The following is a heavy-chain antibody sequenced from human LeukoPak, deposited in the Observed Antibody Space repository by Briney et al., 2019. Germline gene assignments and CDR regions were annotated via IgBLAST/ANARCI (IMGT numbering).Heavy chain of an antibody. CDR1: GGTFSSYA. CDR3: TFRGYSSSSPYYMDV. CDR2: ISAYNGNT. J-gene: IGHJ6*03. D-gene: IGHD6-6*01. Sequence: ASVKVSCKASGGTFSSYAISWVRQAPGQGLEWMGWISAYNGNTNYAQKFQGRVTMTRDTSISTAYLELSRLRSDDTAVYYCTFRGYSSSSPYYMDVWGKGTTVTVSS. V-gene: IGHV1-18*01.